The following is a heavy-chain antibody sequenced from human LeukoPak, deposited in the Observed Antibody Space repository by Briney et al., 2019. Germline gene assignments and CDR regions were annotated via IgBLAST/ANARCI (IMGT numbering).Heavy chain of an antibody. Sequence: ASVKVSCTASGYTFTSYGISSVRQAPGQGLEWMGWISAYNGNTNYAQKLQGRVTMTTDTSASTAYMELRSLRSDDTAVYYCARDRRWFGELYVWGQGTLVTVSS. V-gene: IGHV1-18*01. CDR1: GYTFTSYG. D-gene: IGHD3-10*01. CDR2: ISAYNGNT. CDR3: ARDRRWFGELYV. J-gene: IGHJ4*02.